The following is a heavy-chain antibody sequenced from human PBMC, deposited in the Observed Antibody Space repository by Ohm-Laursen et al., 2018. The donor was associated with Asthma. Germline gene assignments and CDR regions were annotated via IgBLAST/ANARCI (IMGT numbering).Heavy chain of an antibody. CDR2: GGSYYDGGLK. CDR3: ARGYQAADY. CDR1: GFTFRSYA. D-gene: IGHD2-2*01. V-gene: IGHV3-30-3*01. Sequence: SLRLSCAASGFTFRSYAMHWVRQAPGKGLEWVAVGGSYYDGGLKYYADSVNGRFTVSRDDSKNTLYLQMNSLRAEDTAVYYCARGYQAADYWGQGTLVTVSS. J-gene: IGHJ4*02.